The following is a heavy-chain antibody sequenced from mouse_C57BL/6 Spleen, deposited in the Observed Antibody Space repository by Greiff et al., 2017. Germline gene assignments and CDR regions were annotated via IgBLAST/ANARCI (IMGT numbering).Heavy chain of an antibody. D-gene: IGHD1-1*01. Sequence: QVQLKESGAELVKPGASVKISCKASGYAFSSYWMNWVKQRPGKGLEWIGQIYPGDGDTNYNGKFKGKATLTADKSSSTAYMQLSSLTSEDSAVYFCARGGTTVVPMDYWGQGTSVTVSS. J-gene: IGHJ4*01. CDR2: IYPGDGDT. V-gene: IGHV1-80*01. CDR1: GYAFSSYW. CDR3: ARGGTTVVPMDY.